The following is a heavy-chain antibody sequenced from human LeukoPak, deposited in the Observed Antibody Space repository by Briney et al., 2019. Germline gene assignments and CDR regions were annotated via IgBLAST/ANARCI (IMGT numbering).Heavy chain of an antibody. J-gene: IGHJ4*02. CDR3: ARDSESNNGSGSYNY. CDR2: INPNSGGT. V-gene: IGHV1-2*02. CDR1: GYTFTGYY. D-gene: IGHD3-10*01. Sequence: ASVKVSCKASGYTFTGYYMHWVRQAPGRGLEWMGWINPNSGGTNYAQKFQGRVTMTRDTSISTAYMELSRLRSDDTAVYYCARDSESNNGSGSYNYWGQGTLVTVSS.